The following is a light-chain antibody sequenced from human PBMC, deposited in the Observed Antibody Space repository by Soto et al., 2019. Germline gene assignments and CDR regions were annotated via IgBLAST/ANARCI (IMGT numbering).Light chain of an antibody. CDR3: QQYGSSPPIT. CDR2: GAS. J-gene: IGKJ5*01. V-gene: IGKV3-20*01. CDR1: QSVSSK. Sequence: EIVMTQSPATLSVSPGERATLSCRASQSVSSKLAWYQRKPGQAPRLLIYGASSRATGIPDRFSGSGPGTDFTLTISRLEPEDFAVYYCQQYGSSPPITFGQGTRLEIK.